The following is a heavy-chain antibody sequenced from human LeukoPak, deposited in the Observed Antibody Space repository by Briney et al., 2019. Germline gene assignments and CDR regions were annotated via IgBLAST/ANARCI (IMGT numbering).Heavy chain of an antibody. CDR2: INAGNDNT. J-gene: IGHJ5*02. D-gene: IGHD2-15*01. CDR3: ARDLGYCTGGTCYPNWFDP. V-gene: IGHV1-3*01. Sequence: ASVKVSCKASGYTFTSYAMHWVRQAPGQRLEWMGWINAGNDNTKYSQKFQGRVTITRDTSASTAYMELSSLRSEDTAVYYCARDLGYCTGGTCYPNWFDPWGQGTLVTVSS. CDR1: GYTFTSYA.